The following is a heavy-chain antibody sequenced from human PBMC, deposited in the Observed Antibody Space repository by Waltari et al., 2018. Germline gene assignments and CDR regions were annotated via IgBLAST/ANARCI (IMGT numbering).Heavy chain of an antibody. V-gene: IGHV3-9*01. CDR1: GFTFDDYA. CDR3: AKARGYSSGWYGY. D-gene: IGHD6-19*01. J-gene: IGHJ4*02. Sequence: EVQLVESGGGLVQPGRSLRLSCAASGFTFDDYAMHWVRQAPGKGREWVSGISWNSGSIGYSDSVKGRFTISRDNAKNPLYLQMNSLRAEDTALYYCAKARGYSSGWYGYWGQGTLVTVSS. CDR2: ISWNSGSI.